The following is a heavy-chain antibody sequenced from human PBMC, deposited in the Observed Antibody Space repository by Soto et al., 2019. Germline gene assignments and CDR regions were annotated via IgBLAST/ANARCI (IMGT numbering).Heavy chain of an antibody. CDR1: GGTFSSYT. Sequence: SVKVSRKASGGTFSSYTISCVRLAPGQGLEWMGRIIPILGIANYAQKFQGRVTITADKSTSTAYMELSSLRSEDTAVYYCAREYYYGSGPWNWGQGTLVTV. V-gene: IGHV1-69*04. J-gene: IGHJ4*02. D-gene: IGHD3-10*01. CDR3: AREYYYGSGPWN. CDR2: IIPILGIA.